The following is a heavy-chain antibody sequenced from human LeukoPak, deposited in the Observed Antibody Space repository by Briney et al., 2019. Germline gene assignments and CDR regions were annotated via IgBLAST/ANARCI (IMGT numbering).Heavy chain of an antibody. J-gene: IGHJ6*04. CDR2: IKQDGREK. CDR1: GFMFSNYC. V-gene: IGHV3-7*03. CDR3: TRKGLTAIRGVIINHYYYYGMDV. D-gene: IGHD3-10*01. Sequence: PGGSLRLSCAASGFMFSNYCVSWVRQAPGKGLEWVGNIKQDGREKYYVDSAKGRFTISRHYAKHSLYLQMNSLRAEDTAMYYCTRKGLTAIRGVIINHYYYYGMDVWGKGTTVTVSS.